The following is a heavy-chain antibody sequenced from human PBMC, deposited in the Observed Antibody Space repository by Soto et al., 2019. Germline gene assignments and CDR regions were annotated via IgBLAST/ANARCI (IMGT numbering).Heavy chain of an antibody. CDR2: ISSSSSYM. V-gene: IGHV3-21*01. Sequence: GGSLRLSCAASGFTFSSYSMNWVRQAPGKGLEWVSSISSSSSYMYYADSVKGRFTISRDSAKNSLYLQMNSLRAEDTAVYYCARDLTGDPNWGQGTLVTVSS. D-gene: IGHD7-27*01. CDR1: GFTFSSYS. CDR3: ARDLTGDPN. J-gene: IGHJ4*02.